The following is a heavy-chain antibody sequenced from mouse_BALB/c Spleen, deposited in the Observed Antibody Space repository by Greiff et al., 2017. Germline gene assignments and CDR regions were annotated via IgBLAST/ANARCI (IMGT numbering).Heavy chain of an antibody. V-gene: IGHV2-6-4*01. CDR3: ATSMLTTEGFDY. CDR1: GFSFSRYS. CDR2: IRGGGST. D-gene: IGHD2-2*01. J-gene: IGHJ2*01. Sequence: VQLKESGPGLVAPSQTLSITCTVSGFSFSRYSVHWVRQPPGKGLEWLGMIRGGGSTAYNSAHKSRLSISKDNSKSHVFLKMNSLQTDDTAMYYCATSMLTTEGFDYWGQGTTLTVSS.